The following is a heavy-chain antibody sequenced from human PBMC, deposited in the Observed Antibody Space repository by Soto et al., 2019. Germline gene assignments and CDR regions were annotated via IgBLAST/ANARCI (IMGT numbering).Heavy chain of an antibody. CDR2: INHSGIT. D-gene: IGHD3-10*01. J-gene: IGHJ5*02. V-gene: IGHV4-34*01. Sequence: SETLSLTGAGYGGSFSGYYWSWIRQPPWKGLEWIGEINHSGITNYNPSFKSRVTISVDKSMHQFSLKLTSVTAADTAVYYCERELRGGWFHPWGQGGLVNVSS. CDR1: GGSFSGYY. CDR3: ERELRGGWFHP.